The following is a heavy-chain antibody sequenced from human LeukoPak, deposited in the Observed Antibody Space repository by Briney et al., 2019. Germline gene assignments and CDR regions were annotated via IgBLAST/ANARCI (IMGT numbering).Heavy chain of an antibody. V-gene: IGHV1-2*02. D-gene: IGHD3-22*01. Sequence: GASVKVSCKASGYTFTGDYMHWVRQAPGQGLEWMGWINPNSGGTNYAQKFQGRVTMTRDTSISTAYMELSRLRSDDTAVYYCARDYDSSGYYYVPYFDYWGQGTLVTVSS. J-gene: IGHJ4*02. CDR1: GYTFTGDY. CDR3: ARDYDSSGYYYVPYFDY. CDR2: INPNSGGT.